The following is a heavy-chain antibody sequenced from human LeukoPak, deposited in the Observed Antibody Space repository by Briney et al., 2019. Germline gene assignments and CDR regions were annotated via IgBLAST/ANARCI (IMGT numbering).Heavy chain of an antibody. D-gene: IGHD2-15*01. J-gene: IGHJ3*02. CDR2: INHSGST. CDR3: ARHSRGVTSGPAFDI. Sequence: PSETLSLTCAVYGGSFSGYYWSWIRQPPGKGLEWIGEINHSGSTNYNPSLKSRVTISVDTSKNQFSLKLNSMTAADTAVYYCARHSRGVTSGPAFDIWGQGTMVTVSS. CDR1: GGSFSGYY. V-gene: IGHV4-34*01.